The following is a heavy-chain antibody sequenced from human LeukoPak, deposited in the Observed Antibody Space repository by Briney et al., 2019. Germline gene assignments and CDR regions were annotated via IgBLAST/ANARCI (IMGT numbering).Heavy chain of an antibody. CDR3: ARDKGSWGHNWFDP. D-gene: IGHD6-13*01. V-gene: IGHV3-48*03. Sequence: GGSLRLSCAASGFTFSSYEMNWVRQAPGKGLEWVSYISSSGSTIYYADSVKGRFTISRDNAKNSLYLQMNSLRAEDTAVYYCARDKGSWGHNWFDPWGQGTLVTVSS. CDR1: GFTFSSYE. CDR2: ISSSGSTI. J-gene: IGHJ5*02.